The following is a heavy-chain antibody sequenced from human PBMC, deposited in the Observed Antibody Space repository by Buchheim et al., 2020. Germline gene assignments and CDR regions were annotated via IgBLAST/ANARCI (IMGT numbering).Heavy chain of an antibody. CDR2: ISGSGGGT. D-gene: IGHD6-25*01. CDR1: GFTFRRYA. Sequence: EVQLLESGGGLVQPGGSLRLSCAASGFTFRRYAMSWVSQAPGKGLEWVSDISGSGGGTYYADSVMGRFTIYRDNSKNTLYLQMNSLRAEDTAVYYCAKRPRLPGEFDYWGQGTL. CDR3: AKRPRLPGEFDY. V-gene: IGHV3-23*01. J-gene: IGHJ4*02.